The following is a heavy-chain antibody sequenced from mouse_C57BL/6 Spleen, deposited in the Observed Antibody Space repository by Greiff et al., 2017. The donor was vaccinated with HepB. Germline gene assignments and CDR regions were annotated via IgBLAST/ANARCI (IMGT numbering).Heavy chain of an antibody. J-gene: IGHJ4*01. CDR3: AREGLGAMDY. D-gene: IGHD3-3*01. Sequence: EVQLQQSGPGLVKPSQSLSLTCSVTGYSITSGYYWNWIRQFPGNKLEWMGYISYDGSNNYNPSLKNRISITRDTSKNQFFLKLNSVTTEDTATYYCAREGLGAMDYWGQGTSVTVSS. V-gene: IGHV3-6*01. CDR2: ISYDGSN. CDR1: GYSITSGYY.